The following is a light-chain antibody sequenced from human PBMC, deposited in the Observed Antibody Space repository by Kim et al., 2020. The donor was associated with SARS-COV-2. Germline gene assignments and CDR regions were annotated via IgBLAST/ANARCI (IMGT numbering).Light chain of an antibody. V-gene: IGLV6-57*03. J-gene: IGLJ2*01. CDR2: DNK. CDR3: QSYNNGNQV. CDR1: SGSIANNY. Sequence: GKTVTISCTRSSGSIANNYVQWYQQRPGSAPTIVIYDNKQRPSGVPDRFSGSIDSSSNSVSLSISGLRTEDEADYYCQSYNNGNQVFGGGTQLTVL.